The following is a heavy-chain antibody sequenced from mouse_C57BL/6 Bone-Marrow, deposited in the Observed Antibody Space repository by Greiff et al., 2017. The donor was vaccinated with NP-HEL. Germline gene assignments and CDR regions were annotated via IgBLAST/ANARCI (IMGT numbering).Heavy chain of an antibody. CDR2: IYPGDGDT. Sequence: VQLQQSGAELVKPGASVKISCKASGYAFSSYWMNWVKQRPGKGLEWIGQIYPGDGDTNYNGKFKGKATLTADKSSSTAYMQLSSLTSEDSAVYVCARCGIYYGNYVGFAYWDRGKLVTVTA. D-gene: IGHD2-1*01. CDR3: ARCGIYYGNYVGFAY. J-gene: IGHJ3*01. CDR1: GYAFSSYW. V-gene: IGHV1-80*01.